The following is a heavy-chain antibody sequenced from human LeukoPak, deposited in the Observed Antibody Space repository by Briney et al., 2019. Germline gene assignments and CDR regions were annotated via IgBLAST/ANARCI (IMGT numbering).Heavy chain of an antibody. CDR1: GYRFISNY. J-gene: IGHJ4*02. CDR2: MHPGNGNT. Sequence: GASVKVSCKASGYRFISNYIQWVRQAPGLGPEWMGWMHPGNGNTGYAEKFQGRVTMTRDTSINTAYMDLNSLRSDDTAVYYCAREGSYCVGGDCYSFDFWGQGTLITVSS. D-gene: IGHD2-21*02. CDR3: AREGSYCVGGDCYSFDF. V-gene: IGHV1-2*02.